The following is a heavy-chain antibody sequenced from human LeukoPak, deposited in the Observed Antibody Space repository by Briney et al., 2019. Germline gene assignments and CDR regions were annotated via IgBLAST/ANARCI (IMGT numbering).Heavy chain of an antibody. V-gene: IGHV1-18*01. CDR1: GYTFTSYG. CDR3: ARTGYSSSSDAFDI. Sequence: ASVKVSCKASGYTFTSYGISWVRQAPGQGLEWMGWISAYNGNTNYAQKLQGRVTMTTDTSTSTAFMELRSLRSDDTAVYYCARTGYSSSSDAFDIWGQGTMVTVSS. D-gene: IGHD6-13*01. CDR2: ISAYNGNT. J-gene: IGHJ3*02.